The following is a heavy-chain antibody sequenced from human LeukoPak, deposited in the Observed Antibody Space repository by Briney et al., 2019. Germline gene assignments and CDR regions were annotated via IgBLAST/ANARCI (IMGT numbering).Heavy chain of an antibody. CDR2: IIPIFGTA. D-gene: IGHD3-22*01. CDR1: GGTFSSYA. Sequence: SVKVSCKASGGTFSSYAISWVRQAPGQGLEWMGRIIPIFGTANYAQKFQGRVTITTDESTSTAYMELSSLRSEDTAVYYCARDSAASIVVATDDAFDIWGQGTMVTVSS. CDR3: ARDSAASIVVATDDAFDI. V-gene: IGHV1-69*05. J-gene: IGHJ3*02.